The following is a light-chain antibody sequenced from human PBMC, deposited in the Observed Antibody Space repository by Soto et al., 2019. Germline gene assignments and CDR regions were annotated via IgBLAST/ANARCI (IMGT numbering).Light chain of an antibody. J-gene: IGLJ2*01. Sequence: QIVLTQSPSASASLGASVKLTCTLSSGHSNYAIAWHQQQSEKGPRYLMKRNSDGSHSKGDGIPDRFSGSSSGAERYLTISSLQSEDEADYYCQTWGSGIVVFGGGTKLTVL. CDR2: RNSDGSH. CDR3: QTWGSGIVV. CDR1: SGHSNYA. V-gene: IGLV4-69*01.